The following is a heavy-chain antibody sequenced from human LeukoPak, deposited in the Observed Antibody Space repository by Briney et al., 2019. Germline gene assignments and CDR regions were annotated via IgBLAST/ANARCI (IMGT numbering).Heavy chain of an antibody. CDR3: ARAPDQAYYYDSSAYSCDS. CDR2: IWYDGSNK. J-gene: IGHJ4*02. D-gene: IGHD3-22*01. Sequence: GGSLRLSCAASGFTFSSYGMHWVRQAPGKGLEWVAVIWYDGSNKYYADSVKGRFTISRDNSKNTLYLQMNSLRAEDTAVYYCARAPDQAYYYDSSAYSCDSWGQGTLVTVSS. V-gene: IGHV3-33*01. CDR1: GFTFSSYG.